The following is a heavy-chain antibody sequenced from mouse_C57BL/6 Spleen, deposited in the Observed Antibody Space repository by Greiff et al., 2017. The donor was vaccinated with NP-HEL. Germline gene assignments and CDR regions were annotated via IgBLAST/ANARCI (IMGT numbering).Heavy chain of an antibody. J-gene: IGHJ1*03. CDR3: TREGNYEYFDV. CDR1: GYTFTDYE. CDR2: IDPETGGT. D-gene: IGHD2-1*01. V-gene: IGHV1-15*01. Sequence: QVQLQQSGAELVRPGASVTLSCKASGYTFTDYEMHWVKQTPVHGLEWIGAIDPETGGTAYNQKFKGKAILTADKSSSTAYMELRSLTSEDSAVYYCTREGNYEYFDVWGTGTTVTVSS.